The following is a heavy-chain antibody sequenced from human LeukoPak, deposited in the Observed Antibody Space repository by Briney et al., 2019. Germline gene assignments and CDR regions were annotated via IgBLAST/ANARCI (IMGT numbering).Heavy chain of an antibody. D-gene: IGHD3-22*01. CDR2: INHSGST. CDR1: GGSFSGYY. CDR3: ARGYDSSGYLYYYYYMDV. V-gene: IGHV4-34*01. J-gene: IGHJ6*03. Sequence: TSETLSLTRAVYGGSFSGYYWSWIRQPPGKGLEWIGEINHSGSTNYNPSLKSRVTISVDTSKNQFSLKLSSVTAADTAVYYCARGYDSSGYLYYYYYMDVWGKGTTVTVSS.